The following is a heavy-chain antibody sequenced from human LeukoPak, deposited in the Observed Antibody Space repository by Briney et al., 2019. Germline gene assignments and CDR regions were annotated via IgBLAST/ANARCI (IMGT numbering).Heavy chain of an antibody. CDR1: GFXFSSYS. CDR2: ISGSSSYI. CDR3: AREPYSSGSYGMDV. D-gene: IGHD6-19*01. V-gene: IGHV3-21*06. J-gene: IGHJ6*02. Sequence: GGSLRLSCAASGFXFSSYSINWVRQAPGKGLEWLSCISGSSSYIFYAGSVKGRFTISRDNAKNSLYLQMNSLRAEYTAVYYCAREPYSSGSYGMDVWGQGITVTVSS.